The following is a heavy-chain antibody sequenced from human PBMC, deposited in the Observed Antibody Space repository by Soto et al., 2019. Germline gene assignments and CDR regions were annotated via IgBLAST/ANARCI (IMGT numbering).Heavy chain of an antibody. CDR1: VFIFSIFS. J-gene: IGHJ4*02. CDR3: ARDLAYAFDY. D-gene: IGHD3-16*01. Sequence: GGALGLSCAASVFIFSIFSMDWIRQAPGKGLEWLSYIRSDSNHIGYADSVRGRFTISSDIAKNSLFLQMSSLRDEDTAVYYCARDLAYAFDYWGQGTMVTVSS. CDR2: IRSDSNHI. V-gene: IGHV3-48*02.